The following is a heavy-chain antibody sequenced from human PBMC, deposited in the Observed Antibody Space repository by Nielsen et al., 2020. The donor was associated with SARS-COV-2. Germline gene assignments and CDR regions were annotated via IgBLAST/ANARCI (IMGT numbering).Heavy chain of an antibody. CDR2: ISWNSGSI. CDR3: AKDLGAGYYDSSGYQGVY. D-gene: IGHD3-22*01. Sequence: SLKISCAASGFTFDDYAMHWVRQAPGKGLEWVSGISWNSGSIGYADSVKGRFTISRDNAKNSLYLQMNSLRAEDTALYYCAKDLGAGYYDSSGYQGVYWGQGTLVTVSS. J-gene: IGHJ4*02. CDR1: GFTFDDYA. V-gene: IGHV3-9*01.